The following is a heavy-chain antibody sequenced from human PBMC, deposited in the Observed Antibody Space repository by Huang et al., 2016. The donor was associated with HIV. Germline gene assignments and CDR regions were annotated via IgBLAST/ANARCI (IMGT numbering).Heavy chain of an antibody. CDR2: IKRKTDGGTT. Sequence: EVQLVESGGGLVKPGGSLSLSCAASGFTFSKAWMSWVRQAPGKGLEWVGRIKRKTDGGTTDYTAPVKGRFTISRDDSRNTLYLQMNSLKTEDTAVYYCTTHLDYYDSSGYYFGNYWGQGTLVTVSS. D-gene: IGHD3-22*01. CDR3: TTHLDYYDSSGYYFGNY. J-gene: IGHJ4*02. CDR1: GFTFSKAW. V-gene: IGHV3-15*01.